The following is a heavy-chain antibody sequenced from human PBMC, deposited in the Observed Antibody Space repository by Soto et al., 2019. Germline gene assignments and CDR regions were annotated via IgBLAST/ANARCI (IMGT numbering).Heavy chain of an antibody. Sequence: ASVKVSCKASGYTFTSYGFTWVRQAPGQGLEWMGWISGYTGNTNCAQEFQGRVTMTTHTSTSTVYMELRSLRSDDTAVYYCARGGHGYYDSSGDYYAHNWFHPWGPGTLVTVSP. CDR2: ISGYTGNT. D-gene: IGHD3-22*01. CDR3: ARGGHGYYDSSGDYYAHNWFHP. CDR1: GYTFTSYG. V-gene: IGHV1-18*01. J-gene: IGHJ5*02.